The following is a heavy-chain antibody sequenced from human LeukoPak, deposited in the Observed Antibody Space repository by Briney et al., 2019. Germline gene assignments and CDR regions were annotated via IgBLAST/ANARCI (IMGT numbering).Heavy chain of an antibody. CDR3: AKGPSGWYFSPFDY. V-gene: IGHV3-23*01. CDR1: GFTFSSYA. J-gene: IGHJ4*02. CDR2: ISGSGGST. D-gene: IGHD6-19*01. Sequence: GGSLRLSCAASGFTFSSYAMSWVRQAPGKGLEWVSAISGSGGSTYYADSVKGRFTISRDNSKNTLYLQMNRLRAEDTAVYYCAKGPSGWYFSPFDYWGQGTLVTVSS.